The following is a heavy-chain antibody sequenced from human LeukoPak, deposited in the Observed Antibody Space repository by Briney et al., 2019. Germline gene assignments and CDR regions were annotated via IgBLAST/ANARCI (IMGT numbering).Heavy chain of an antibody. CDR2: IYYSGST. CDR1: GGSISSYY. Sequence: KASETLSLTCTVSGGSISSYYWSWIRQPPGKGLEWIGYIYYSGSTNYNPSLKSRVTISVDTSKNQFSLKLSSVTAADTAVYYCARDGAYSSGWSVDRWDYYGMDVWGEGTTVTVSS. V-gene: IGHV4-59*01. J-gene: IGHJ6*04. CDR3: ARDGAYSSGWSVDRWDYYGMDV. D-gene: IGHD6-19*01.